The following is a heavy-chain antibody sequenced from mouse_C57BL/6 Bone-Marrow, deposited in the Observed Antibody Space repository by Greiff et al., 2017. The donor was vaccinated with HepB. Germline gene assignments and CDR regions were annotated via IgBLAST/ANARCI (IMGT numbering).Heavy chain of an antibody. D-gene: IGHD2-4*01. Sequence: QVQLQQSGAELVMPGASVKLSCTASGYNFTSYWMHWVKQRPGQGLEWIGEIDPSDSNTNYNQKFKGKSTLTVDKSSSTAYMQHSSLTSEDSAVYYGASYGDYAWFAYWDQGKVITVTA. CDR2: IDPSDSNT. J-gene: IGHJ3*01. V-gene: IGHV1-69*01. CDR1: GYNFTSYW. CDR3: ASYGDYAWFAY.